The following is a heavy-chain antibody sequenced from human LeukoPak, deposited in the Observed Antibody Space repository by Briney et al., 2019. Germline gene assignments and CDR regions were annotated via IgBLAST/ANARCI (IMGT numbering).Heavy chain of an antibody. Sequence: GGSLRLSCAASGFTFSDYYMSWIRQAPGKGQEWVSYISSSGSTIYYADSVKGRFTISRDNAKNSLYLQMNSLRAEDTAVYYCARVPSGWYVPYFDYWGQGTLVTVSS. CDR2: ISSSGSTI. CDR3: ARVPSGWYVPYFDY. CDR1: GFTFSDYY. V-gene: IGHV3-11*01. J-gene: IGHJ4*02. D-gene: IGHD6-19*01.